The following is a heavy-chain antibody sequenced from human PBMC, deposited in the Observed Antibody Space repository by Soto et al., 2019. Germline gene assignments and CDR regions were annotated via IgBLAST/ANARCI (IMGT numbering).Heavy chain of an antibody. CDR3: ATERTGYDIEC. J-gene: IGHJ4*02. Sequence: QVQLVESGGGVVQPGTSLRLSCAASGFTFSGYAMHWVRQAPGKGLEWVAFLSYDGSNSYYADSVKGRFTISRDSSKNTLYLQLNSLRAEDTAVYYCATERTGYDIECWGQGTLGTVSS. CDR2: LSYDGSNS. V-gene: IGHV3-30*03. D-gene: IGHD3-9*01. CDR1: GFTFSGYA.